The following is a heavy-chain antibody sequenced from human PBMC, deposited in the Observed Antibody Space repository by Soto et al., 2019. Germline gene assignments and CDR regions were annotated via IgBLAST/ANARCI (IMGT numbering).Heavy chain of an antibody. CDR3: AESGYSSSSRYYYYYGMDV. CDR2: INHSGST. J-gene: IGHJ6*02. Sequence: PSETLSLTCAVCGGSFSGYYWSWIHQPPGKGLEWIGEINHSGSTNYNPSLKSRVTISVDTSKNQFSLKLSSVTAADTAVYYCAESGYSSSSRYYYYYGMDVWGQGTTVTVSS. CDR1: GGSFSGYY. D-gene: IGHD6-6*01. V-gene: IGHV4-34*01.